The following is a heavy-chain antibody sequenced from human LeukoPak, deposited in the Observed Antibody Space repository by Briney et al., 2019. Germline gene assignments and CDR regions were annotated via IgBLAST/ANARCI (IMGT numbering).Heavy chain of an antibody. CDR2: IIPIFGTA. V-gene: IGHV1-69*05. Sequence: SVKVSCKASGGTFSSYAISWVRQAPGQGLEWMGRIIPIFGTANYAQKFQGRVTITTDESTSTAYMELSSLRSEDTAVYYCATSPHESSSWYHKGGGYFDYWGQGTLVTVSS. CDR3: ATSPHESSSWYHKGGGYFDY. J-gene: IGHJ4*02. D-gene: IGHD6-13*01. CDR1: GGTFSSYA.